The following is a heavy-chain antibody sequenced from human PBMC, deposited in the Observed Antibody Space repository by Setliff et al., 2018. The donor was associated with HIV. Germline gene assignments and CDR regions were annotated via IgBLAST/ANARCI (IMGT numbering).Heavy chain of an antibody. CDR1: GDSIRGSGDY. D-gene: IGHD4-17*01. Sequence: SGTLSLTCSVSGDSIRGSGDYWSWVRQPAGKRPEWIGHIYVTGSTAYKPYLRGRATISLDTSKNQFSLKLTSVTAADTAVYFCARLSTGDLRLFEYWGHGALVTVS. J-gene: IGHJ4*01. CDR2: IYVTGST. V-gene: IGHV4-61*09. CDR3: ARLSTGDLRLFEY.